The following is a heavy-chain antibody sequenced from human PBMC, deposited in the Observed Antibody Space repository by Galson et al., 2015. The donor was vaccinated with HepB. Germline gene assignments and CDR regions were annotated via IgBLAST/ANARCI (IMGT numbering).Heavy chain of an antibody. J-gene: IGHJ5*02. CDR2: INPNSGGT. V-gene: IGHV1-2*06. D-gene: IGHD1-26*01. CDR1: GYTFTGYY. CDR3: ARGPFGSYLNWFDP. Sequence: SVKVSCKASGYTFTGYYMHWVRQARGQGLEWMGRINPNSGGTNYAQKFQGGVTMTRDTSISTAYMELSRLRSDDTAVYYCARGPFGSYLNWFDPWGQGTLVTVSS.